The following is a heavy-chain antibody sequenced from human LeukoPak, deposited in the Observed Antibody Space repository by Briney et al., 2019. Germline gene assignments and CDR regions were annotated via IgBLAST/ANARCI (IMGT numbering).Heavy chain of an antibody. CDR3: ARDFDVRYYYGMDV. Sequence: PGGSLRLSCAASGFIFSTYWMHWVRQAPGKGLVWVSRINTDGSSTAYAASVKGRFTISRDNAKNSLYLQMNSLRAEDTAVYYCARDFDVRYYYGMDVWGQGTTVTVSS. J-gene: IGHJ6*02. CDR1: GFIFSTYW. CDR2: INTDGSST. V-gene: IGHV3-74*01. D-gene: IGHD3-9*01.